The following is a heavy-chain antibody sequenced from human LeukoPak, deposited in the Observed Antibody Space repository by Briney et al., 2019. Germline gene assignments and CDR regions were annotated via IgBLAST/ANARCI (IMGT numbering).Heavy chain of an antibody. V-gene: IGHV5-51*01. Sequence: GESLKISCQGSGYTYGYNFSSFWYGWVRQMPGRGLEWMGIFSPGDSESKYGPSFEGQVTISADKSTNTAYLQWDSLEASDTAMYFCGRGTYNGYDYGAFDIWGQGTMVTVSS. D-gene: IGHD5-12*01. CDR3: GRGTYNGYDYGAFDI. CDR2: FSPGDSES. CDR1: GYNFSSFW. J-gene: IGHJ3*02.